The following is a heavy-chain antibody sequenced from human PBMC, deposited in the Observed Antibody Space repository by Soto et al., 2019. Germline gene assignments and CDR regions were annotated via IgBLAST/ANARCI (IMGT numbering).Heavy chain of an antibody. CDR1: GFTFNNAR. CDR3: TTDCYDYIWGSRPHIGCAFDI. V-gene: IGHV3-15*01. Sequence: PGGSLRLSCAASGFTFNNARMSWVRQAPGKGLEWVGGIKSKTDVGTTDYAAPVKGRFTISRDDSKYTLYLQMNSLKTEDTAVYYCTTDCYDYIWGSRPHIGCAFDIWGQGTMVTVSS. J-gene: IGHJ3*02. CDR2: IKSKTDVGTT. D-gene: IGHD3-16*01.